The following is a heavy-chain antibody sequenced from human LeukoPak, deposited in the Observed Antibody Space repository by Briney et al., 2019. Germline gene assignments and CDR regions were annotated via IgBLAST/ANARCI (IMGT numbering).Heavy chain of an antibody. Sequence: ASVKVSCKVSSYTFTSYGISWVRQAPGQGLEWMGWITTYNGNTNYAQRLQGRVTMTTDTSTRTAYMELRSLRSDDTAVYYCARLWVQNRNAFDYWGQGTLVTVSS. D-gene: IGHD1-14*01. J-gene: IGHJ4*02. CDR1: SYTFTSYG. CDR3: ARLWVQNRNAFDY. CDR2: ITTYNGNT. V-gene: IGHV1-18*01.